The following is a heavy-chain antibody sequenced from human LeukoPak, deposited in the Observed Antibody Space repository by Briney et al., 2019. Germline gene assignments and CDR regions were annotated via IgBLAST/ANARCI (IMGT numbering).Heavy chain of an antibody. V-gene: IGHV3-30-3*01. CDR2: ISYDGSNK. CDR3: APLSIADNAFDI. CDR1: GFTFSSYA. Sequence: GSLRLSCAASGFTFSSYAMHWVRQATGKGLEWVAVISYDGSNKYYADSVKGRFTISRDNSKNTLYLQMNSLRAEDTAVYYCAPLSIADNAFDIWGQGTMVTVSS. J-gene: IGHJ3*02. D-gene: IGHD6-6*01.